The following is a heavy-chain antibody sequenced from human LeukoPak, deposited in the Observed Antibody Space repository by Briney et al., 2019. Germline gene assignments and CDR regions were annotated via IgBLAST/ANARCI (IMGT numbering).Heavy chain of an antibody. CDR2: ISSSGSTI. CDR3: AREPNHCSGGSCYHDAFDY. CDR1: GFTVSSNS. Sequence: PGGSLRLSCTVSGFTVSSNSMSWVRQAPGKGLEWVSYISSSGSTIYYADSVKGRFTISRDNAKNSLYLQMNSLRAEDTAVYYCAREPNHCSGGSCYHDAFDYWGQGTLVTVSS. D-gene: IGHD2-15*01. J-gene: IGHJ4*02. V-gene: IGHV3-11*04.